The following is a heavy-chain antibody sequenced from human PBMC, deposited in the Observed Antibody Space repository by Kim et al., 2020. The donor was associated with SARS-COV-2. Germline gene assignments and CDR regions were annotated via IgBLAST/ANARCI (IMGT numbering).Heavy chain of an antibody. CDR2: IIGSGTTI. V-gene: IGHV3-48*03. J-gene: IGHJ4*02. D-gene: IGHD4-4*01. Sequence: GGSLRLSFAASGFTFSSYEMNWVRQAPGKGREWVSYIIGSGTTIYYSDSERGRFTISRYHDKNSLYLQMNSLIAEDTAADYCSRGPNYSPFDYGVQGTL. CDR3: SRGPNYSPFDY. CDR1: GFTFSSYE.